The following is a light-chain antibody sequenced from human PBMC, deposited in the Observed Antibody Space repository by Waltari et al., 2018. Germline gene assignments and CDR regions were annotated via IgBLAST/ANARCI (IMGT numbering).Light chain of an antibody. J-gene: IGLJ2*01. CDR2: DGT. CDR1: STDLGSSTL. V-gene: IGLV2-23*01. CDR3: FSYADGRSLV. Sequence: QSALTQSASVSGSPGQSITISCTGSSTDLGSSTLVSWYQHHPDKAPKLLIYDGTERPSGISHRFSGSKSGNTASLTISKLQAEDEADYYCFSYADGRSLVFGGGTKLTVL.